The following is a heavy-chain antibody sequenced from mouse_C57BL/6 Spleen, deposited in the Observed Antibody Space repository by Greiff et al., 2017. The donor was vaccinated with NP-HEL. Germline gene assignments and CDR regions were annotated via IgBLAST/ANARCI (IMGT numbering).Heavy chain of an antibody. Sequence: EVMLVESGGGLVKPGGSLKLSCAASGFTFSDYGMHWVRQAPEKGLEWVAYISSGSSTIYYADTVKGRFTISRDNAKNTLFLQMTSLRSEDTAMYYCARRIYYDYDGASYWGQGTLVTVSA. V-gene: IGHV5-17*01. CDR2: ISSGSSTI. D-gene: IGHD2-4*01. CDR1: GFTFSDYG. J-gene: IGHJ3*01. CDR3: ARRIYYDYDGASY.